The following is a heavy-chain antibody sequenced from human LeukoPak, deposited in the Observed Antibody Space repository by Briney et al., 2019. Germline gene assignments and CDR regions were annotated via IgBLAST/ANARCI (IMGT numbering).Heavy chain of an antibody. CDR3: AKARDGYNPLFDY. CDR1: GFXFSDYY. V-gene: IGHV3-11*05. J-gene: IGHJ4*02. Sequence: PGGSLRLSCAASGFXFSDYYISWIRQAPGKGLEWVSYISSSSSYTNYADSVKGRFTISRDNAKNSLYLQMNSLRAEDTAVYYCAKARDGYNPLFDYWGQGTLVTVSS. D-gene: IGHD5-24*01. CDR2: ISSSSSYT.